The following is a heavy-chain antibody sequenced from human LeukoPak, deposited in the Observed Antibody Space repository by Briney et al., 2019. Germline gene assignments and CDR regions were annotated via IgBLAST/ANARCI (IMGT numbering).Heavy chain of an antibody. Sequence: PGGSLRLSCAASGFIFSNVWMIWVRQAPGKGLEWVGRIKSKTDGGTTGYAAPVKGRFTISRDDSKNTLYLQMNSLKTEDTALYYCTTPIMGATDYWGQGTLVTVSS. D-gene: IGHD1-26*01. V-gene: IGHV3-15*01. CDR2: IKSKTDGGTT. CDR3: TTPIMGATDY. CDR1: GFIFSNVW. J-gene: IGHJ4*02.